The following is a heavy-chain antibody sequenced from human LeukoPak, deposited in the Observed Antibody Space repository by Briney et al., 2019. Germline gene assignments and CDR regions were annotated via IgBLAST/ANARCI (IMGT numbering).Heavy chain of an antibody. CDR2: ISGSGGST. CDR1: GFTFSSYA. V-gene: IGHV3-23*01. CDR3: AKEGLYDYSNYYFDY. Sequence: PGGSLRLSCAASGFTFSSYAMSWVRQAPGKGLEWVSAISGSGGSTYYADSVKGRFTISRDNSKNTLYLQINSLRAEDTAVYYCAKEGLYDYSNYYFDYWGQGTLVTVSS. J-gene: IGHJ4*02. D-gene: IGHD4-11*01.